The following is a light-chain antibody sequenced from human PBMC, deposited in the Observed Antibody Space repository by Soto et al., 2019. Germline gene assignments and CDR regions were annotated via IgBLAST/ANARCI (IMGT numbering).Light chain of an antibody. CDR1: QSISAW. J-gene: IGKJ1*01. CDR2: KAS. V-gene: IGKV1-5*03. Sequence: DIQMTQSPSTLSASVGDRVSINCRASQSISAWLAWYQQKPGKAPRLLIYKASTLEIGVPSGFSGSGSGTEFTLTISSLQPDDVATYYCQQYNDYSWTFGQGTKVEIK. CDR3: QQYNDYSWT.